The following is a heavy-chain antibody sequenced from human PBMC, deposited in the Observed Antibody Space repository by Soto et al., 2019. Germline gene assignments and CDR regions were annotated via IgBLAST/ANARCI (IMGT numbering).Heavy chain of an antibody. J-gene: IGHJ4*02. D-gene: IGHD4-17*01. Sequence: ASVKVSCKASGYTFTSYAMHWVRQAPGQRLEWTGWINAGNGNTKYSQKFQGRVTITRDTSASTAYMELSSLRSEDTAVYYCARLTVTTQGDYWGQGTLVTVSS. CDR2: INAGNGNT. CDR3: ARLTVTTQGDY. V-gene: IGHV1-3*01. CDR1: GYTFTSYA.